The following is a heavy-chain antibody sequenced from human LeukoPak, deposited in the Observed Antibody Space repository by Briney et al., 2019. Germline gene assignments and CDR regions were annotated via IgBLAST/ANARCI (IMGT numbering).Heavy chain of an antibody. CDR2: ISGRGDNT. V-gene: IGHV3-23*01. CDR3: AKVGSWLTLVNWFDP. D-gene: IGHD6-19*01. Sequence: PGGSLRLSCAASGFTFSSYAMSWVRQAPGKGLEWVSTISGRGDNTYYADSVKGRFTISRDNSKNTVYVQMNSLRAEDTAVYYCAKVGSWLTLVNWFDPWGQGTLVTVSS. J-gene: IGHJ5*02. CDR1: GFTFSSYA.